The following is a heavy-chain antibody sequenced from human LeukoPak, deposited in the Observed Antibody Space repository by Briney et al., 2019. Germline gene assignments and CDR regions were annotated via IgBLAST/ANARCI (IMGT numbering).Heavy chain of an antibody. D-gene: IGHD6-19*01. J-gene: IGHJ4*02. Sequence: PSETLSLTCTVSGGSISNYHWTWIRQPAGKGLEWIGQIHTNGSTNYNPPLKSRVTMSIDTTEDQVSLTIRSVTAADTAFYYCARRDISSGWSFDYWGQGILVIVSS. V-gene: IGHV4-4*07. CDR2: IHTNGST. CDR1: GGSISNYH. CDR3: ARRDISSGWSFDY.